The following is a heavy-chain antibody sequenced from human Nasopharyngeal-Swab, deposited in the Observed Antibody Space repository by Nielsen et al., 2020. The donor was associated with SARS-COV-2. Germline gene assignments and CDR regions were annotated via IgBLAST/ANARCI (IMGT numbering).Heavy chain of an antibody. CDR2: INPSGGST. CDR3: ARGPTSVAGTGDYYYGMDV. J-gene: IGHJ6*02. Sequence: ASVKVSCKASGYTFTSYYMHWVRQAPGQGLEWMGIINPSGGSTSYAQKFQGRVTMTRDTSISTAYMELSRLRSDDTAVYYCARGPTSVAGTGDYYYGMDVWGQGTTVTVSS. CDR1: GYTFTSYY. V-gene: IGHV1-46*01. D-gene: IGHD6-19*01.